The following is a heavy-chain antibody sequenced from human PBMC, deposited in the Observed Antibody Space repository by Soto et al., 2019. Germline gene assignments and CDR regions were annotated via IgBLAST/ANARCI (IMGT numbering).Heavy chain of an antibody. CDR1: GFTFSSYS. CDR3: AKDVAPVVVHFQH. CDR2: ISSSSSYI. Sequence: GGSLRLSCAASGFTFSSYSMNWVRQAPGKGLEWVSSISSSSSYIYYADSVKGRFTISRDNAKNSLYLQMNSLRAEDTAVYYCAKDVAPVVVHFQHWGQGTLVTVSS. J-gene: IGHJ1*01. V-gene: IGHV3-21*01. D-gene: IGHD2-15*01.